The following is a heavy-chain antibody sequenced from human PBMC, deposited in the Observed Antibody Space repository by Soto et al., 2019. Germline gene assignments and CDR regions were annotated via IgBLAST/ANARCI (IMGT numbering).Heavy chain of an antibody. J-gene: IGHJ4*02. CDR3: ARHCEDYGDLAFDN. CDR1: GGSISSYY. V-gene: IGHV4-59*08. Sequence: SETLSLTCTVSGGSISSYYWSWIRQPPGKGLEWIGYIYYSGSTNYNPSLKSRVTISVDTSKNQFSLKLSSVTAADTVVYYCARHCEDYGDLAFDNLGQGTLLTISS. D-gene: IGHD4-17*01. CDR2: IYYSGST.